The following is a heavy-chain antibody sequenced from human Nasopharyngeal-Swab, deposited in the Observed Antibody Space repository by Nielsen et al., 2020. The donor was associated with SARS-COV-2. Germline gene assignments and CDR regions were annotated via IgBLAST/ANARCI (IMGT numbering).Heavy chain of an antibody. CDR2: INSDGSST. J-gene: IGHJ6*02. D-gene: IGHD2-21*02. CDR3: AREVVTARYYGMDV. Sequence: GGSLRLSCAASGFTFSSYWMHWVRQAPGKGLVWVSRINSDGSSTSYADSVKGRFTISRDNAKNTLCLQMNSLRAEDTAVYYCAREVVTARYYGMDVWGQGTTVTVSS. V-gene: IGHV3-74*01. CDR1: GFTFSSYW.